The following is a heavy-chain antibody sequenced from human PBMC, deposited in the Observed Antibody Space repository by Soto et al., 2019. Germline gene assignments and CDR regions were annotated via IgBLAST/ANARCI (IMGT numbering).Heavy chain of an antibody. Sequence: ASVKVSCKASEYTFTHYYIHWVRQAPGQGLEWMGIINPNGGITTYAQKFRAGFSMTRDTSTSTVYLELSSLRSEDSAVYYCATSVNSAMAFDYWGQGTLVTVSS. J-gene: IGHJ4*02. V-gene: IGHV1-46*01. CDR1: EYTFTHYY. D-gene: IGHD5-18*01. CDR3: ATSVNSAMAFDY. CDR2: INPNGGIT.